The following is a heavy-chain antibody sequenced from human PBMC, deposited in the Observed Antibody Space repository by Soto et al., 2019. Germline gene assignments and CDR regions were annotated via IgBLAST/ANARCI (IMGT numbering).Heavy chain of an antibody. CDR2: IYYSGST. J-gene: IGHJ5*02. D-gene: IGHD6-19*01. Sequence: QVQLQESGPGLVKPSETLSLTCTVSGGSISSYYWSWIRQPPGKGLEWIGYIYYSGSTNYNPSLKGAVTVSVDTSRNQFCLKLSSVTAADTAVYYCARAYSSGWDYNWFDPWGQGTLVTVSS. V-gene: IGHV4-59*01. CDR1: GGSISSYY. CDR3: ARAYSSGWDYNWFDP.